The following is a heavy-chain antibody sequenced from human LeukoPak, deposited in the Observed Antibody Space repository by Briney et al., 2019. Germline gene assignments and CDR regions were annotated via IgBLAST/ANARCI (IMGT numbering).Heavy chain of an antibody. CDR2: VYYGGST. J-gene: IGHJ3*02. V-gene: IGHV4-59*01. Sequence: SETLSLTCTVSGDSIIGDFWNWIRQPPGRGLEWIGYVYYGGSTDYNPSLKGRVTISEDTSKNQFSLKLSSVTAADTAVYYCARWGTLSTYGDYRGDAFDIWGQGTMVTVSS. CDR3: ARWGTLSTYGDYRGDAFDI. D-gene: IGHD4-17*01. CDR1: GDSIIGDF.